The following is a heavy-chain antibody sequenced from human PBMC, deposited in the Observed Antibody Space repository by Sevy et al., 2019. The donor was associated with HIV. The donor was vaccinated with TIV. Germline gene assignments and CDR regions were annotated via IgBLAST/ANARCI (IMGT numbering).Heavy chain of an antibody. V-gene: IGHV3-7*01. CDR2: INQGGSEK. CDR1: GFTFSAYW. J-gene: IGHJ5*02. Sequence: GGSLRLSCAASGFTFSAYWMHWVRQAPGKGLEWVANINQGGSEKYYVDSVKGRFTISRDNAKNSLFLQMNSLRAEDTAVYYCAGAWAAAASSWGQGALVTVSS. D-gene: IGHD6-13*01. CDR3: AGAWAAAASS.